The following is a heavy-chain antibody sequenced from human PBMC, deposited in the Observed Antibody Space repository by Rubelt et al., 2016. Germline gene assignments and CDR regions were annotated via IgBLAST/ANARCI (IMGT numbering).Heavy chain of an antibody. J-gene: IGHJ4*02. D-gene: IGHD1-7*01. CDR1: GFTFSAYA. CDR2: ISDDGSST. CDR3: GKTRGRGWRTGTTLNY. Sequence: VRLVESGGGLVQPGGSLRLSCAGSGFTFSAYAIHWVRQAPGKGLQYVSAISDDGSSTFYANSVKGRFTVSRDNSKNTVYLQIGSLRAEEMGVYYCGKTRGRGWRTGTTLNYWGQGTLVTVSS. V-gene: IGHV3-64*01.